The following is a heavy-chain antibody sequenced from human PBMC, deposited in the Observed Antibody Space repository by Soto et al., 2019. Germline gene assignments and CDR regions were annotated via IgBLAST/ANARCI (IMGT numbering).Heavy chain of an antibody. D-gene: IGHD7-27*01. J-gene: IGHJ4*02. CDR2: IYYSGST. CDR1: GGSISNYY. V-gene: IGHV4-59*01. CDR3: AREALSGDYFDS. Sequence: SETLSLTCTVSGGSISNYYWSWIRQPPGKGLEWIGYIYYSGSTNYNPSLKSRVTISLDTSKNQFSLRLTSVTAADTAVYYCAREALSGDYFDSWGQGTLVTVSS.